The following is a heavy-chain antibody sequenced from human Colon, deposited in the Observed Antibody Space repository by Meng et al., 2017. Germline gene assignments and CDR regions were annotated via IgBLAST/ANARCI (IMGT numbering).Heavy chain of an antibody. CDR3: TRGLEFYRFEY. CDR1: GDSVSSKTAV. V-gene: IGHV6-1*01. CDR2: TYYRAKWNH. Sequence: QPPLQRSGPGLVKPPQTLSLTCAISGDSVSSKTAVWNWIRPSPSRGLEWLGRTYYRAKWNHDYAESLRGRITINPDTSNNQISLQLNSVTPEDTAVYYCTRGLEFYRFEYWGQGTLVTVSS. J-gene: IGHJ4*02. D-gene: IGHD3-16*02.